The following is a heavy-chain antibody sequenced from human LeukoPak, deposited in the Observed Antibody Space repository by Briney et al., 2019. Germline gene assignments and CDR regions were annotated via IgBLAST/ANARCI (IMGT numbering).Heavy chain of an antibody. J-gene: IGHJ4*02. CDR3: ARVRTDCYDFWSGYYDY. D-gene: IGHD3-3*01. CDR2: IIPIFGTA. Sequence: GSSVKVSCKASGGTFSSYAISWVRQAPGQGLEWMGGIIPIFGTANYAQKFQGRVTITTDESTSTAYMELSSLRSEDTAVYYCARVRTDCYDFWSGYYDYWGQGTLVTVSS. CDR1: GGTFSSYA. V-gene: IGHV1-69*05.